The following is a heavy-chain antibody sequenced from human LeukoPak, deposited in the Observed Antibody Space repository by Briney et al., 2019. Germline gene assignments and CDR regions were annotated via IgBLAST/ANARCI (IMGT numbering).Heavy chain of an antibody. J-gene: IGHJ4*02. V-gene: IGHV4-34*01. Sequence: SETLSLTCAVYGGSFSGYYWSWIRQPPGKGLEWIGEINHSGSTNYNPSLKSRVTISVDTSKNQFSLKLSSVTAADTAVYYCARHFQLGYSYGNYFDYWGQGTLVTVSS. CDR1: GGSFSGYY. CDR2: INHSGST. D-gene: IGHD5-18*01. CDR3: ARHFQLGYSYGNYFDY.